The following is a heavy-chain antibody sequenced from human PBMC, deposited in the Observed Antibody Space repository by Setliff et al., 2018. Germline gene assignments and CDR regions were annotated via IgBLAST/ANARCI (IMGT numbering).Heavy chain of an antibody. Sequence: GASVKVSCKASGYTFISYGISWVRQATGQGLEWMGWMNPNSGNTGYAQKFQGRVTMTRNTSISTAYMELSSLRSEDTAVYYCARMAPHYYDSSGPSFDYWGQGTLVTVSS. J-gene: IGHJ4*02. V-gene: IGHV1-8*02. CDR1: GYTFISYG. D-gene: IGHD3-22*01. CDR3: ARMAPHYYDSSGPSFDY. CDR2: MNPNSGNT.